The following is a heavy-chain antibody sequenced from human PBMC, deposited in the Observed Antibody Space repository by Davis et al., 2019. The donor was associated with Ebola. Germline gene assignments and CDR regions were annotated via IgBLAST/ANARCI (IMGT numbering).Heavy chain of an antibody. J-gene: IGHJ4*02. CDR1: GFTFGTYW. CDR3: ARDLYFDWLFSRGIDY. V-gene: IGHV3-7*03. CDR2: IKEDGSEK. D-gene: IGHD3-9*01. Sequence: PGGSLRLSCAASGFTFGTYWMNWVRQAPGKGLEWVANIKEDGSEKYYVDSVKGRFTISRDNPKNSLYLQMNSLRAEDTVVYYCARDLYFDWLFSRGIDYWGQGTLVTVSS.